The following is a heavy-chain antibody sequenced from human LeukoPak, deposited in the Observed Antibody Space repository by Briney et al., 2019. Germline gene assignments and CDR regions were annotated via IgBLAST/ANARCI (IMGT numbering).Heavy chain of an antibody. CDR3: ARTSGYTYFDY. J-gene: IGHJ4*02. Sequence: SETLSLTCTVSGGSVGSGSYYWSWIRQPPGKGLEWIGFIYYTGSTNYNPSLKSRVAISVDTSKNQFSLKLNSVTAADTAVYYCARTSGYTYFDYWGQGTLVTVSS. D-gene: IGHD5-12*01. CDR2: IYYTGST. CDR1: GGSVGSGSYY. V-gene: IGHV4-61*01.